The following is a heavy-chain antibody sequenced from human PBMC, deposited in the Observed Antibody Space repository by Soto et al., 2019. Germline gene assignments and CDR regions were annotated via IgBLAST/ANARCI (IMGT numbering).Heavy chain of an antibody. J-gene: IGHJ4*02. CDR3: ARFPLWFGELDY. Sequence: QLQLQESGSGLVRPSQTLSLTCTVSGACIGSGSYSWNWIRQPPGKGLEWIGYLHHSGDTYFNPSLRRRVSISVDRSNNQFSLKLISVTAADTAVYYCARFPLWFGELDYWGQGALVTVSS. V-gene: IGHV4-30-2*01. CDR2: LHHSGDT. D-gene: IGHD3-10*01. CDR1: GACIGSGSYS.